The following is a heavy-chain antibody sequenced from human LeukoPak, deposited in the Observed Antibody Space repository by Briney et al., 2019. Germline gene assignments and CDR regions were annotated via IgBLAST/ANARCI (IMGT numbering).Heavy chain of an antibody. D-gene: IGHD3-22*01. CDR2: IYYTGST. Sequence: SETLSLTCTVSGGSISSHYWTWLRQPPGKGLEWIGYIYYTGSTNYNPSLQSQVTISVDTSKNQFSLKLSSVTAADTAVYYCASYDSSGRAFDIWGQGTMVTVSS. CDR3: ASYDSSGRAFDI. J-gene: IGHJ3*02. CDR1: GGSISSHY. V-gene: IGHV4-59*11.